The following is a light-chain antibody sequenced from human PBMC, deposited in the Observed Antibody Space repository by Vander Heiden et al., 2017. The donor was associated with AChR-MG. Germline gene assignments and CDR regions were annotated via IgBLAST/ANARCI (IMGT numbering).Light chain of an antibody. Sequence: QYALTQPASVSGSPRQYINISCTGTDRGVGVYNDVSWYQRHPAKAAKLMIYDVSKRPSGVSNRFSGSKSGNTASLTISGLQAEDEADYYCSSYTSSSTLVVFGGGTKLTVL. J-gene: IGLJ2*01. CDR3: SSYTSSSTLVV. CDR2: DVS. V-gene: IGLV2-14*01. CDR1: DRGVGVYND.